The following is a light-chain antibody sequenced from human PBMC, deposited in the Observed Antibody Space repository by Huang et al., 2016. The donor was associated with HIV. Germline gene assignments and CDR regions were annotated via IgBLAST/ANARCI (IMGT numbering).Light chain of an antibody. CDR3: LQSNNYPWT. V-gene: IGKV1-6*01. CDR1: QGIRND. CDR2: ATS. Sequence: AIQMTQSPSSLSASVGDRVTITCRASQGIRNDLVWYQHKPGKVPKLVIYATSTLQSGVPSRFSGSGAGTDFTLTISSLQPEDFATYYCLQSNNYPWTFGQGTKVETK. J-gene: IGKJ1*01.